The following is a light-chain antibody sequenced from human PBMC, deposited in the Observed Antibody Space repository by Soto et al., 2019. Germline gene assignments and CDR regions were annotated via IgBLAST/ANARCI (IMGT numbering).Light chain of an antibody. V-gene: IGLV2-14*01. CDR1: SSEVGGYNY. Sequence: QSALTQPASVSGSPGQSMTIACTGTSSEVGGYNYVSWYQQHPGKDPKLMIYEVSTRPSGVSNRFSGSKSGSTASLTISGLQAEDDADYFCSSYTSSSVVFCGGTKLT. CDR2: EVS. J-gene: IGLJ2*01. CDR3: SSYTSSSVV.